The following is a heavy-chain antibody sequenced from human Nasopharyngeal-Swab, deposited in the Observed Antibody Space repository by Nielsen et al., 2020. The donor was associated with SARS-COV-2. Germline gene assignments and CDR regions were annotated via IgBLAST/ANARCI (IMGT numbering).Heavy chain of an antibody. J-gene: IGHJ6*03. CDR1: GGSFTSYY. CDR2: INHSGST. V-gene: IGHV4-34*01. CDR3: ARGLSGIVPSPFLGLGPYYSYYYMDV. Sequence: SETLSLTCVVYGGSFTSYYWGWFRQPPGKGLEWIAEINHSGSTNYNPSLKSRATISVDTSKNQISLKLSSVTAADTAVYFCARGLSGIVPSPFLGLGPYYSYYYMDVWGKGTTVTVSS. D-gene: IGHD2-8*01.